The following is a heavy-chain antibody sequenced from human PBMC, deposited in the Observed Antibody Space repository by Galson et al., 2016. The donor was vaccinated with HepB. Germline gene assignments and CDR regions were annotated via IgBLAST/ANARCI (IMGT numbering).Heavy chain of an antibody. Sequence: QSGAEVKKPGESLKISCKASGYTLTSHWIGWVRQMPGKGLEWMGLIYPGGSETRYNPSFQGQVTISVDNSKNTLYLQMNSLRAEDTAVYYCATRGGPAAPQQRAFDCWGQGTLVTVSS. V-gene: IGHV5-51*01. CDR2: IYPGGSET. D-gene: IGHD6-13*01. CDR1: GYTLTSHW. J-gene: IGHJ4*02. CDR3: ATRGGPAAPQQRAFDC.